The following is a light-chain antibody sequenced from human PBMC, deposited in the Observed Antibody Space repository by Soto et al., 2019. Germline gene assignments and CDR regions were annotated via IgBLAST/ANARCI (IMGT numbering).Light chain of an antibody. CDR1: QSVSNN. CDR3: QQYNKWPLT. V-gene: IGKV3-15*01. J-gene: IGKJ1*01. Sequence: VLTQSPGTLSLSPGARATLSCRASQSVSNNYLAWYQQKPGQAPRLLIYGASTRATGIPVRFSGIAYGTAGNLTIRSLQSEDCKVYDGQQYNKWPLTFGQGTKVDIK. CDR2: GAS.